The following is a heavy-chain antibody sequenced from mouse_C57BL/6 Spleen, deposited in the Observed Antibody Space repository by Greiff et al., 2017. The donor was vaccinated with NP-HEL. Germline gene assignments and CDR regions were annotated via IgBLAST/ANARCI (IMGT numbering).Heavy chain of an antibody. Sequence: EVQLQQSGPELVKPGASVKISCKASGYTFTDYYMNWVKQSHGKSLEWIGDINPNNGGTSYNQKFKGKATLTVDKSSSTAYMELRSLTSEDSAVYYCARENWDGNYAMDYWGQGTSVTVSS. V-gene: IGHV1-26*01. CDR1: GYTFTDYY. J-gene: IGHJ4*01. CDR3: ARENWDGNYAMDY. CDR2: INPNNGGT. D-gene: IGHD4-1*01.